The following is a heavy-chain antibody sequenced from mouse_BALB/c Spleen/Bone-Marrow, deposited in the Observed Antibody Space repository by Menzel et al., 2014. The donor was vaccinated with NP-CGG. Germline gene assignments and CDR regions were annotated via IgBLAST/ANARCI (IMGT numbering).Heavy chain of an antibody. CDR2: IDPSDSYT. V-gene: IGHV1S127*01. CDR1: GYTFTSYW. J-gene: IGHJ1*01. Sequence: VQLQESGAELVKPGASVKMSCKASGYTFTSYWMHWVKQRPGQGLEWIGVIDPSDSYTSYSQKFKGKATLTVDTSSSTAYMQLSSLTSEDSAVYYCTRGDYDWYFDVWGAGTTVTVSS. D-gene: IGHD2-4*01. CDR3: TRGDYDWYFDV.